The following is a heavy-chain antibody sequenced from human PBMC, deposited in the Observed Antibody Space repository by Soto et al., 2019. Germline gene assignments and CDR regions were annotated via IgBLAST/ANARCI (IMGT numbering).Heavy chain of an antibody. CDR1: GFTFSSYW. V-gene: IGHV3-74*01. J-gene: IGHJ6*02. CDR3: TRVRGSPPYGMDV. D-gene: IGHD3-10*01. CDR2: INSDGSST. Sequence: EVQLVESGGGLVQPGASLRLSCAASGFTFSSYWMYWVRLAPGKGLLWVSRINSDGSSTNYADSVKGRFTISRDNAENTLYLQMNSLRAEDTAVYYCTRVRGSPPYGMDVWGQGTTVTVSS.